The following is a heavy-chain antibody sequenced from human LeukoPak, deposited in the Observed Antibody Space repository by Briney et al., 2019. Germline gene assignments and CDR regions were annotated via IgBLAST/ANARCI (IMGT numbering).Heavy chain of an antibody. J-gene: IGHJ4*02. V-gene: IGHV1-69*01. D-gene: IGHD4-17*01. CDR3: ARSRGGSHYGTFWDY. Sequence: SVKVSFKASGGTFSSSAISWVRQAPGQGLEWMGAIIPSFGPANYAQEFQGRVTITADESTSTAYMELSSLRSEDTAVYYCARSRGGSHYGTFWDYWGQGTLVTVSS. CDR2: IIPSFGPA. CDR1: GGTFSSSA.